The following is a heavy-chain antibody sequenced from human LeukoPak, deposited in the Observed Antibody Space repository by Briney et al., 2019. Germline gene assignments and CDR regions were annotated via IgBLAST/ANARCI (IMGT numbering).Heavy chain of an antibody. V-gene: IGHV3-48*02. CDR1: GFTFSSYS. CDR2: ISISSSTI. J-gene: IGHJ4*02. D-gene: IGHD2-2*01. Sequence: GGSLRLSCAASGFTFSSYSMNWVRQAPGKGLELVSYISISSSTIYYADSVKGRFTISRDNAKNSLYLQMNSLRDEDTAVYYCAREYCSSTSCYLYYFDYWGQGTLVTVSS. CDR3: AREYCSSTSCYLYYFDY.